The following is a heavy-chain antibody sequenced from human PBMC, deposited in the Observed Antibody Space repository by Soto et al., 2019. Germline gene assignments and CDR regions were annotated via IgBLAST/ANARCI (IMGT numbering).Heavy chain of an antibody. D-gene: IGHD5-12*01. J-gene: IGHJ4*02. Sequence: LSLTCTVSGGSISSYYWSWIRQPPGKGLEWIGYIYYSGSTNYNPSLKSRVTISVDTSKNQFSLKLSSVTAADTAVYYCARAPHRDGYNLYYFDYWGQGTLVTVSS. CDR3: ARAPHRDGYNLYYFDY. CDR2: IYYSGST. V-gene: IGHV4-59*01. CDR1: GGSISSYY.